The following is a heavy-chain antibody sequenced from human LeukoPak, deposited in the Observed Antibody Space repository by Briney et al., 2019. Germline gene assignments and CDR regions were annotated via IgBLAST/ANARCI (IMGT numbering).Heavy chain of an antibody. Sequence: GGSLRLSCAASGFTVSSNYMSWVRQAPGKGLEWVSVIYSGGSTYYADSVKGRFTISRDNSKNTLYLQMNNLRAEDTAVYYCAKEGSSGWGYYFDYWGQGTLVTVSS. CDR2: IYSGGST. CDR3: AKEGSSGWGYYFDY. J-gene: IGHJ4*02. V-gene: IGHV3-53*01. CDR1: GFTVSSNY. D-gene: IGHD6-19*01.